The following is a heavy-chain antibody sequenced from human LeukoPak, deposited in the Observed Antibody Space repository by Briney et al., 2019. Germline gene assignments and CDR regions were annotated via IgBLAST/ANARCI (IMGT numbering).Heavy chain of an antibody. CDR1: GYTFTSYD. V-gene: IGHV1-8*01. D-gene: IGHD6-13*01. CDR3: ARGIPRRWYWSRRWFAP. CDR2: MNPNSGNT. Sequence: ASVKVSFKASGYTFTSYDINWVRQATGQGLGWMGLMNPNSGNTGYAQKVQGRVTMTRNTAISTAYMELSSLRSEDTAVYYCARGIPRRWYWSRRWFAPWGQGTLATVSS. J-gene: IGHJ5*02.